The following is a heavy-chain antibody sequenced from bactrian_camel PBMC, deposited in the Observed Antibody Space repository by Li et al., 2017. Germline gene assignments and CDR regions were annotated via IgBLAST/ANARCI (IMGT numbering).Heavy chain of an antibody. J-gene: IGHJ4*01. CDR1: INTYVSYC. V-gene: IGHV3S55*01. CDR2: RDSHGRT. D-gene: IGHD5*01. Sequence: HVQLVESGGGSVQAGGSLRLSCAAYINTYVSYCLGWFRQPPGKSREGLAARDSHGRTSYAESVKGRFTISQDNDKNTLFLHLNNLKPEDSAMYYCAADRCLSLLPEGWDVLIGGDYSAQGTQVTVS.